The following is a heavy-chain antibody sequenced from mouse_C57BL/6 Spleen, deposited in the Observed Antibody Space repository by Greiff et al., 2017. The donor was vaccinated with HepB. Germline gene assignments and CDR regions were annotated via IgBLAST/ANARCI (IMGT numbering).Heavy chain of an antibody. J-gene: IGHJ4*01. V-gene: IGHV1-9*01. Sequence: VQLVESGAELMKPGASVKLSCKATGYTFTGYWIEWVKQRPGHGLEWIGEILPGSGSTNYNEKFKGKATFTADTSSNTAYMQLSSLTTEDSAIYYCAREKVYYDYDEGAMDYWGQGTSVTVSS. D-gene: IGHD2-4*01. CDR1: GYTFTGYW. CDR3: AREKVYYDYDEGAMDY. CDR2: ILPGSGST.